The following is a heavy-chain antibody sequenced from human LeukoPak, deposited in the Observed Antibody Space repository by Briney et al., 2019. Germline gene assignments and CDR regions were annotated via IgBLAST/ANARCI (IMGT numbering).Heavy chain of an antibody. J-gene: IGHJ4*02. Sequence: SETLSLTCTVSGDSIKDYYWSWIRQPAGKGLEWIGRMSKSGNTNCNPSLKSRLTMSIVTSKNQFSLKLNSVTAADTAVYYCARQGSENYFDSWGLGTLVTVSS. V-gene: IGHV4-4*07. CDR3: ARQGSENYFDS. CDR1: GDSIKDYY. CDR2: MSKSGNT. D-gene: IGHD6-19*01.